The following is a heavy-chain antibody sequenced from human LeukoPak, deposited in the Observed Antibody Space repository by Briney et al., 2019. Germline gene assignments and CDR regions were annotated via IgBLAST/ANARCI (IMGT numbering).Heavy chain of an antibody. CDR1: GYTFTSYY. V-gene: IGHV1-46*01. CDR2: INPSGGDT. D-gene: IGHD2-2*01. J-gene: IGHJ6*02. Sequence: ASVRVSCKPSGYTFTSYYMHWVRQAPGQGLEWMGIINPSGGDTSYAQKFQGRVTTTRDTSTSTVYMEVVSLRSEDTAVYYCARGCRVVPGVHNVGMTSYYNGLDVWGQGTTVTVSS. CDR3: ARGCRVVPGVHNVGMTSYYNGLDV.